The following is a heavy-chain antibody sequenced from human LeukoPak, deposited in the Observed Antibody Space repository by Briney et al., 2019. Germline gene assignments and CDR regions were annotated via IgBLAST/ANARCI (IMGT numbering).Heavy chain of an antibody. CDR3: ARRPTPLYSSSWRPPYDY. CDR2: INHSGST. Sequence: GSLRLSCAGSGFTFSNAWMSWVRQPPGKGLEWIGEINHSGSTNYNPSLKGRVTISVDTSKNQFSLKLSSVTAADTAVYYCARRPTPLYSSSWRPPYDYWGQGTLVTVSS. J-gene: IGHJ4*02. V-gene: IGHV4-34*01. D-gene: IGHD6-13*01. CDR1: GFTFSNAW.